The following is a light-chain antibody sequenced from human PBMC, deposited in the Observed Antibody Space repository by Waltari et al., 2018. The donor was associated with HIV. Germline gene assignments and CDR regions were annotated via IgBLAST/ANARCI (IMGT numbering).Light chain of an antibody. Sequence: IGLTQSPLSLPVDPGEPASISCKSPQSLLYTHEEHDLDCYLQKPGQSPQLLIYLGSNRAAGVPDRFSGSGSGTDFTLNISRVEAEDVGVYYCMDALQTPFTFGQGTKLEIK. CDR2: LGS. J-gene: IGKJ2*01. CDR1: QSLLYTHEEHD. V-gene: IGKV2-28*01. CDR3: MDALQTPFT.